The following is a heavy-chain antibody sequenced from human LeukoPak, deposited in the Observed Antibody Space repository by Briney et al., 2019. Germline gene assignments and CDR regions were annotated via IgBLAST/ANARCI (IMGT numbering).Heavy chain of an antibody. D-gene: IGHD3-3*01. CDR3: AKTSDYDFWSGYELDGYFDY. V-gene: IGHV3-23*01. Sequence: GGSLRLSCAASGFTFSGYAMSWVRQAPGKGLEWVSAISGSGGSTYYADSVKGRFTISRDNSKNTLYLQMNSLRAEDTAVYYCAKTSDYDFWSGYELDGYFDYWGQGTLVTVSS. CDR1: GFTFSGYA. CDR2: ISGSGGST. J-gene: IGHJ4*02.